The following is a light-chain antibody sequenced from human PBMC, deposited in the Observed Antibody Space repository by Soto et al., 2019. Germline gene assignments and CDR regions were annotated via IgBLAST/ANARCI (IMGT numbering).Light chain of an antibody. CDR3: SSYTSSSTPV. Sequence: QSVLTQPASVSGSPGQSITISCTGTSTDVGAYNYVSWYQQHPGKAPKLMIYDVSDRPSGVSNRFSGSKSGNTASLPISGLQAEDEAAYYCSSYTSSSTPVFGGGTQLTVL. J-gene: IGLJ2*01. V-gene: IGLV2-14*01. CDR2: DVS. CDR1: STDVGAYNY.